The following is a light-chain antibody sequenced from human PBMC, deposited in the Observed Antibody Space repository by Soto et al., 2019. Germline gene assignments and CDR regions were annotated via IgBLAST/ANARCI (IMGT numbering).Light chain of an antibody. CDR1: QSVSRSY. CDR2: GAS. V-gene: IGKV3-20*01. CDR3: QQYGSSPPYT. Sequence: EIVLTQSPGTLSLSPGERATLSCRASQSVSRSYLAWYQQKPGQAPRLLIYGASSRATGVPDRFSASGSGTDFTLTISRLEPEDFAMYYCQQYGSSPPYTFDQGTKLEIK. J-gene: IGKJ2*01.